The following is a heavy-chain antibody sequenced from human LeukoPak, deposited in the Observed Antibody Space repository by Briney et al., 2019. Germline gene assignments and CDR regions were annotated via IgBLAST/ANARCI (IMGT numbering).Heavy chain of an antibody. CDR1: GFTFSSYS. CDR3: ARDQARIAAANAWFDP. D-gene: IGHD6-13*01. Sequence: GGTLRLSCAASGFTFSSYSMNWVRQAQRKGMEGVSSINSSNSYIYYSDSVKGRFTISSDNAKNSLYLQMNSLRAEDTAVYYCARDQARIAAANAWFDPWGQGTLVTVSS. V-gene: IGHV3-21*01. J-gene: IGHJ5*02. CDR2: INSSNSYI.